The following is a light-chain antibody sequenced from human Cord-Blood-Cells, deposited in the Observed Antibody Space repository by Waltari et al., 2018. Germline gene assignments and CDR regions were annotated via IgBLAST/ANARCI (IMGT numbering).Light chain of an antibody. V-gene: IGLV3-19*01. Sequence: SSELTQDPAVSVALGHPVRITCQGDSLRSYYASWYQKKPGQAPVLVIYGKNNRPSGIPDRFSGSSSGNTASLTITGAQAEDEADYYCNSRDSSGNHLVFGGGTKLTVL. CDR3: NSRDSSGNHLV. J-gene: IGLJ2*01. CDR2: GKN. CDR1: SLRSYY.